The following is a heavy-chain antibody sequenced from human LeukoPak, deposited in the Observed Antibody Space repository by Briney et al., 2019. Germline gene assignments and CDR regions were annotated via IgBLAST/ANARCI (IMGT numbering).Heavy chain of an antibody. V-gene: IGHV3-30*02. D-gene: IGHD2-2*01. CDR2: IRYDGSNK. Sequence: PGGSLRLSCAASGFTFSSYGMHWVRQAPGKGREWVAFIRYDGSNKYYADSVKGRFTISRDNSKNTLYLQMNSLRAEDTAVYYCAKESIVVVQDYYYYYMDVWGKGTTVTVSS. J-gene: IGHJ6*03. CDR3: AKESIVVVQDYYYYYMDV. CDR1: GFTFSSYG.